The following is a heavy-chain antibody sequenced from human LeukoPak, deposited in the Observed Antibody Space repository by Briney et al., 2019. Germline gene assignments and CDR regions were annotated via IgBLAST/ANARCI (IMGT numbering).Heavy chain of an antibody. V-gene: IGHV2-5*02. CDR3: AHRGYCSSTSCPFFDY. CDR1: GFSLSTSGVG. J-gene: IGHJ4*02. CDR2: IYWVDDK. D-gene: IGHD2-2*01. Sequence: SGPTLVKPTQTLTLTCTFSGFSLSTSGVGVGWIRQPPGKALEWLALIYWVDDKRYSPSLKSRLTITKDTSKNQVVLTMTNMDPVDTATYYCAHRGYCSSTSCPFFDYWGQGTLVTVSS.